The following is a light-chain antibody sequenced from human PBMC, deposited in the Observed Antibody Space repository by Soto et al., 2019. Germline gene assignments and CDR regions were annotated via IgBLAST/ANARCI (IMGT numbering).Light chain of an antibody. J-gene: IGKJ5*01. CDR3: QQRSNWPLT. CDR2: DAS. Sequence: ETVMTQSPATLSVSPGERATLSCRASQSISSYLAWYQQKPGQAPRLLIYDASNRATGIPARFSGSGSGTDFTLTISTLEPEDFAVYYCQQRSNWPLTFGQGTRLEI. V-gene: IGKV3-11*01. CDR1: QSISSY.